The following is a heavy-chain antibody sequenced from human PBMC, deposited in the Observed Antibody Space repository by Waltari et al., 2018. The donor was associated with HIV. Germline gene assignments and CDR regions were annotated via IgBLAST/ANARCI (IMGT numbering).Heavy chain of an antibody. Sequence: EVHLVESGGGLVPPGGSLRLSCAASGFKFEDYAMQWVRQAPGEGLEWVSGGSWNSETRGYADSVKGRFTISRDNAKNSLSRQMNSLRAEDTALYYCAKVAMTAVTSYAIDIWGQGTMVTVSS. CDR1: GFKFEDYA. CDR2: GSWNSETR. J-gene: IGHJ3*02. CDR3: AKVAMTAVTSYAIDI. D-gene: IGHD4-17*01. V-gene: IGHV3-9*01.